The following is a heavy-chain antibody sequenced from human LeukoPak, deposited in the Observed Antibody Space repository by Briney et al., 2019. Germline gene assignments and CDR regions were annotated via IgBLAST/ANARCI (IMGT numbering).Heavy chain of an antibody. CDR3: ARQRSGLGRPLFFFDN. J-gene: IGHJ4*02. D-gene: IGHD3-16*01. CDR2: ISSNGGST. Sequence: GGSLRLSCAASGFTFSSYAMHWVRQAPPQRLEYASPISSNGGSTYYANSVKGRFTISRDNSKNTLYLQMGSLRAEDMAVYYCARQRSGLGRPLFFFDNWGLGTLVTFSS. V-gene: IGHV3-64*01. CDR1: GFTFSSYA.